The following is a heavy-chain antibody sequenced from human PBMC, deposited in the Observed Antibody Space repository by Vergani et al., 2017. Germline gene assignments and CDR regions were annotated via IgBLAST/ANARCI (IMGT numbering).Heavy chain of an antibody. J-gene: IGHJ3*02. CDR2: VYTGGSA. Sequence: QVQLQESGPRLVKPSQTLSLTCTVSGGSIASGTYYWTWIRQPAGKGLEWIGRVYTGGSANYNPSFKSRVTISLDTSRNQFSLNPQSVTAADTAVYYCARDYASAIYYANDAFDIWGRGTKVTVSS. CDR1: GGSIASGTYY. V-gene: IGHV4-61*02. CDR3: ARDYASAIYYANDAFDI. D-gene: IGHD3-22*01.